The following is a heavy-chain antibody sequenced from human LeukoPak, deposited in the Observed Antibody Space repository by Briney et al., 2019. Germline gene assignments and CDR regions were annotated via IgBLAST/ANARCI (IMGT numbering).Heavy chain of an antibody. CDR1: GFTLSDYW. J-gene: IGHJ4*02. CDR3: VRDGWGRTPYDS. Sequence: GGSLRLSCAASGFTLSDYWMNWVRQVPGKGPVWVSHISPDGTNIAYADSVKGRSTISRDSAKNTLYLQMNSLRVGDTAVYYCVRDGWGRTPYDSWGQGTLVTVSS. D-gene: IGHD4-23*01. CDR2: ISPDGTNI. V-gene: IGHV3-74*01.